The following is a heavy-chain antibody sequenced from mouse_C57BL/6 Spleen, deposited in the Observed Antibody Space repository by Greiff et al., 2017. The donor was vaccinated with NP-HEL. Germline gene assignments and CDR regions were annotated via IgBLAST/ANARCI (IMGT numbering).Heavy chain of an antibody. CDR3: ARYMSWSFDY. J-gene: IGHJ2*01. Sequence: EVQRVESGGGLVQPGGSLSLSCAASGFTFTDYYMSWVRQPPGKALEWLGFIRNKANGYTTEYSASVKGRFTISRDNSQSILYLQMNALRAEDSATYYCARYMSWSFDYWGQGTTLTVSS. CDR1: GFTFTDYY. CDR2: IRNKANGYTT. V-gene: IGHV7-3*01.